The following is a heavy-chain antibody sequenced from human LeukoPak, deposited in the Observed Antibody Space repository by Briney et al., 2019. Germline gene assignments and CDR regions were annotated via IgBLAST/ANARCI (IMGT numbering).Heavy chain of an antibody. J-gene: IGHJ4*02. V-gene: IGHV3-48*04. CDR2: ISSGSSSI. CDR3: ARKGYGSGSYIFDY. D-gene: IGHD3-10*01. Sequence: GGSLRLSCAASGFTFSTYGMNWVRQAPGKGLEWVSYISSGSSSIYYADSVTGRFTISRDNAKNSLYLQMNGLRAEDTAVYYCARKGYGSGSYIFDYWGQGTLVTVSS. CDR1: GFTFSTYG.